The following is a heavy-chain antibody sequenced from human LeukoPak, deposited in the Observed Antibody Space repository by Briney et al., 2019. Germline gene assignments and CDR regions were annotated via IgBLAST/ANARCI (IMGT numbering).Heavy chain of an antibody. V-gene: IGHV1-69*13. CDR2: IIPIFGTP. CDR3: ARQGYTNNLGGYFGDKDDGFDL. J-gene: IGHJ3*01. Sequence: SVKVSCKASGFTFIGYYIHWVRQAPGQGLEWMGGIIPIFGTPNYAQKFQGRVTITADESTSTAYMELSRLRFEDTAVYYCARQGYTNNLGGYFGDKDDGFDLWGQGTMVTVSS. CDR1: GFTFIGYY. D-gene: IGHD3-9*01.